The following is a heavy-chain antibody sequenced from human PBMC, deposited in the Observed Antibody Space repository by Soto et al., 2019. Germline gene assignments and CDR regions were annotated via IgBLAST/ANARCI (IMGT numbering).Heavy chain of an antibody. V-gene: IGHV1-2*04. J-gene: IGHJ4*02. CDR3: ARGLNTLYGSGSYYRCCPFDY. D-gene: IGHD3-10*01. Sequence: ASLKAPSRSSGYTSTVYYIRWLLQAPRQGRQWMGWINPNSGGTNYAQKFQGWVTMTRDTSISTAYMELSRLRSDNTAVYYCARGLNTLYGSGSYYRCCPFDYWGQGTLVTVSS. CDR1: GYTSTVYY. CDR2: INPNSGGT.